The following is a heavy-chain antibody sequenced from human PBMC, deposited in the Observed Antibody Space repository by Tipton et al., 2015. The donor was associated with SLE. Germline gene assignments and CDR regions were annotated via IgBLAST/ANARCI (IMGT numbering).Heavy chain of an antibody. Sequence: TLSLTCTVSGGSISSHYWSWIRQPPGQGLEWIGYIYYSGSTNYNPPLKSRVTISVDTSKNQFSLKLSSVTAADTAVYYCARSGEYSSGYPDAFDIWGQGTMVTVSS. CDR1: GGSISSHY. J-gene: IGHJ3*02. CDR3: ARSGEYSSGYPDAFDI. V-gene: IGHV4-59*11. D-gene: IGHD3-22*01. CDR2: IYYSGST.